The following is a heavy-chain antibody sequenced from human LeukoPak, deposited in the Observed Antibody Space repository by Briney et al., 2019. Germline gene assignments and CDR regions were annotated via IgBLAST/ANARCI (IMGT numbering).Heavy chain of an antibody. Sequence: SETLSLTCTVSGGSISSYYWSWIRQPPGKGLEWIGYIYYSGSTNYNPSLKSRVTISVDTSKNQFSLKLSSVTAADTAVYYCARHSGPLYDSSGYYSDDAFDIWGQGTMITVSS. CDR3: ARHSGPLYDSSGYYSDDAFDI. CDR1: GGSISSYY. V-gene: IGHV4-59*08. J-gene: IGHJ3*02. CDR2: IYYSGST. D-gene: IGHD3-22*01.